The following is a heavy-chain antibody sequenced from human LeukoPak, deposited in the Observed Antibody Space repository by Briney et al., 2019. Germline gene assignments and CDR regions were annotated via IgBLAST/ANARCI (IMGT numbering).Heavy chain of an antibody. D-gene: IGHD7-27*01. CDR3: ARGLDLGRGAY. CDR1: GCTFPRYD. V-gene: IGHV1-8*01. Sequence: ASVPDSLKACGCTFPRYDINGVRQPTAKGLEWMGWMNPNSGNTGYAQKFQGRVTMTRNTSISTAYMELSSLRSEDTAVYYCARGLDLGRGAYWGQGTLVTVSS. J-gene: IGHJ4*02. CDR2: MNPNSGNT.